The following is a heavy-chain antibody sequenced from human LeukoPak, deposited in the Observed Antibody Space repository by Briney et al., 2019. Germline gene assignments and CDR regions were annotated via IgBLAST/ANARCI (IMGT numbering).Heavy chain of an antibody. Sequence: SGGSLRLSCAASGFTFSSYAMHWVRQAPGKGLEWVAVISYDGSNKYNADSVKGRFTISRDNSKNTLYLQMNSLRAEDTAVYYCARAYGRLQLWATPADYWGQGTLVTVSS. CDR3: ARAYGRLQLWATPADY. CDR1: GFTFSSYA. J-gene: IGHJ4*02. D-gene: IGHD5-18*01. V-gene: IGHV3-30*04. CDR2: ISYDGSNK.